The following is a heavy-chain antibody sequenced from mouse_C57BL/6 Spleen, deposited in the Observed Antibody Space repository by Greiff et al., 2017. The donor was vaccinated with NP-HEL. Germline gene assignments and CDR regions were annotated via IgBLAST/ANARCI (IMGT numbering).Heavy chain of an antibody. Sequence: VQLQQSGAELARPGASVKLSCKASGYTFTSYGISWVKQRTGQGLEWIGEIYPRSGNTYYNEKFKGKATLTADKSSSTAYMELRRLTSEDSAVYFCARRDGSSYYYAMDYWGQGTSVTVSS. CDR1: GYTFTSYG. CDR2: IYPRSGNT. CDR3: ARRDGSSYYYAMDY. J-gene: IGHJ4*01. V-gene: IGHV1-81*01. D-gene: IGHD1-1*01.